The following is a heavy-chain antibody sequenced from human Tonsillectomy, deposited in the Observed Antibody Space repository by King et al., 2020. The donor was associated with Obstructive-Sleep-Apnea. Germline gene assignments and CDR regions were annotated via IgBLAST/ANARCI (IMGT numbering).Heavy chain of an antibody. J-gene: IGHJ4*02. CDR1: GFSFSNAW. CDR2: IKSKTDGGTT. D-gene: IGHD3-3*01. V-gene: IGHV3-15*01. CDR3: STHVSVSWSAGY. Sequence: VQLVGSGGGLVKPGGSLRLSCAASGFSFSNAWMSWVRQAPGKGLDWVGRIKSKTDGGTTDYAAPVEGRFTISRDDSKNTLYLQMHSLKSEDTAVYYCSTHVSVSWSAGYWGQGTLVTVSS.